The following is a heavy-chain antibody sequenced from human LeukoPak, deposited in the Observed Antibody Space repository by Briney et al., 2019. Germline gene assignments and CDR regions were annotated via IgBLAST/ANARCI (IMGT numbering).Heavy chain of an antibody. CDR3: ARHGEQLALY. Sequence: PSETLSLTCTVSAGAIRSSGHYWGWIRQPPGKGLEWIGSIFHSGITHYNPSLKSRLTMSIDTSKSHFSLKLSSVTAADTAVYYCARHGEQLALYWGQETLVSVSS. CDR1: AGAIRSSGHY. D-gene: IGHD6-6*01. CDR2: IFHSGIT. V-gene: IGHV4-39*01. J-gene: IGHJ4*02.